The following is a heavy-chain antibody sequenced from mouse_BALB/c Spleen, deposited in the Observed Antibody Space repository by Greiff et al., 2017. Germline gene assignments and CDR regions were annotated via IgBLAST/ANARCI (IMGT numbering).Heavy chain of an antibody. Sequence: EVKLVESGGGLVQPGGSRKLSCAASGFTFSSFGMHWVRQAPEKGLEWVAYISSGSSTIYYADTVKGRFTISRDNPKNTLFLQMTSLRSEDTAMYYCARRDGNYGDYYAMDYWGQGTSVTVSS. V-gene: IGHV5-17*02. CDR2: ISSGSSTI. CDR3: ARRDGNYGDYYAMDY. J-gene: IGHJ4*01. CDR1: GFTFSSFG. D-gene: IGHD2-1*01.